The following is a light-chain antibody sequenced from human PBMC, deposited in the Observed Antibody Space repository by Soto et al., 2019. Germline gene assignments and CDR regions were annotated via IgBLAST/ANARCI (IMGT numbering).Light chain of an antibody. J-gene: IGLJ2*01. CDR3: QTWGTHIVV. V-gene: IGLV4-69*01. Sequence: QLVLTQSPSASASLGASVKLTCTLSSGHSSYAIAWHQQQPEKGPRYLMKLNSDGSHSKGDGIPDRFSGSSPGAERYLTISTLQSEDEADYYGQTWGTHIVVFGGGTNLTVL. CDR2: LNSDGSH. CDR1: SGHSSYA.